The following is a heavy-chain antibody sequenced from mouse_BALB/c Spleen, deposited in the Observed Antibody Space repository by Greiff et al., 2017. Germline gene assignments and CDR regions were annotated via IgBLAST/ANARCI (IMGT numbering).Heavy chain of an antibody. Sequence: EVKLVESGGGLVKPGGSLKLSCAASGFTFSDYYMYWVRQTPEKRLEWVATISDGGSYTYYPDSVKGRFTISRDNAKNNLYLQMSSLKSEDTAMYYCARDGNDCYFAWFAYWGQGTLVTVSA. J-gene: IGHJ3*01. CDR3: ARDGNDCYFAWFAY. V-gene: IGHV5-4*02. CDR2: ISDGGSYT. D-gene: IGHD2-3*01. CDR1: GFTFSDYY.